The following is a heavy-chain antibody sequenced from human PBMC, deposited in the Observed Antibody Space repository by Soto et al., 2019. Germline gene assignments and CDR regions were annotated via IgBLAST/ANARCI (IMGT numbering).Heavy chain of an antibody. CDR3: ARGRGIAVRPYYYGMDV. Sequence: PSETLSLTCTVSGDSVNTVNYYWTWIRQPPWKGLEWIGYVSHSGSTNYSPSLKSRVTLSVDTSKNQFYLTLTSVAAADTAVYYCARGRGIAVRPYYYGMDVWGQGTTVTVSS. V-gene: IGHV4-61*01. J-gene: IGHJ6*02. CDR1: GDSVNTVNYY. D-gene: IGHD6-6*01. CDR2: VSHSGST.